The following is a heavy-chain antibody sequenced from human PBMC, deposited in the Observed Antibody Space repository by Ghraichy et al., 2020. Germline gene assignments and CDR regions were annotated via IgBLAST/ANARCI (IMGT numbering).Heavy chain of an antibody. Sequence: GGSLRLSCAASGFTFSSYGMHWVRQAPGKGLEWVAVISYDGSNKYYADSVKGRFTISRDNSKNTLYLQMNSLRAEDTAVYYCAKEMSIEARLGYYYGMDVWGQGTTVTVSS. J-gene: IGHJ6*02. CDR2: ISYDGSNK. CDR1: GFTFSSYG. V-gene: IGHV3-30*18. CDR3: AKEMSIEARLGYYYGMDV. D-gene: IGHD6-6*01.